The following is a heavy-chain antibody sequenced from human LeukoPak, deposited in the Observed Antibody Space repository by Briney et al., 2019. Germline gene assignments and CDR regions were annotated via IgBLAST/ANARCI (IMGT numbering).Heavy chain of an antibody. D-gene: IGHD3-22*01. Sequence: GGSLRLSCAASGFTFNTYTMNWVRQAPGKGLEWVAVISYDGSNKYYADSVKGRFTISRDNSKNTLYLQMNSLRAEDTAVYYCASTSSGYYPDDYWGQGTLVTVSS. CDR1: GFTFNTYT. V-gene: IGHV3-30-3*01. CDR3: ASTSSGYYPDDY. CDR2: ISYDGSNK. J-gene: IGHJ4*02.